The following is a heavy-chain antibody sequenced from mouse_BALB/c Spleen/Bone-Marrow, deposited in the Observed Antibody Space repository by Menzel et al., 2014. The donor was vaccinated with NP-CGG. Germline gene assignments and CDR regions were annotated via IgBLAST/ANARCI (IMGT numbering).Heavy chain of an antibody. CDR2: IDPVNGNT. CDR1: GFNIXDTY. D-gene: IGHD2-14*01. V-gene: IGHV14-3*02. J-gene: IGHJ1*01. Sequence: EVQLQQSGAELVKPGASVKLSCTASGFNIXDTYMHWVKQRPEQGLEWIGRIDPVNGNTKYDPKFQGKATITADTSSNTAYLQLSSLTSEDTAVYYCANYRYGWYFDVWGAGTTVTVSS. CDR3: ANYRYGWYFDV.